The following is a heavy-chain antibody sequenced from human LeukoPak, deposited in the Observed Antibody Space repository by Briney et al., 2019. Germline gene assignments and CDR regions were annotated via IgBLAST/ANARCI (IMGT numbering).Heavy chain of an antibody. CDR3: AKGEWLAHFDY. J-gene: IGHJ4*02. V-gene: IGHV3-23*01. Sequence: GGSLRLSCAASGFTFSSHVMGWVRQAPGKGLEWVSTISGSGGGTYYADSVKGRFTISRDNSKNTLYLQMNSLRAEDTAVYYCAKGEWLAHFDYWGQGTLATVSS. CDR1: GFTFSSHV. CDR2: ISGSGGGT. D-gene: IGHD6-19*01.